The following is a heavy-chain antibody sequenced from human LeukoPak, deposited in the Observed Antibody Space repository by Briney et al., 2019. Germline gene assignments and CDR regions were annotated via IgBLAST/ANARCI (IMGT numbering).Heavy chain of an antibody. CDR3: AREKLLDGVAD. J-gene: IGHJ4*02. D-gene: IGHD2-15*01. CDR1: GFTFSSYS. V-gene: IGHV3-48*04. Sequence: GGSLRLSCAASGFTFSSYSMNWVRQAPGKGLEWVSYISSSRSTIYYADSVKGRFTISRDNAKNSLYLQMNSLRAEDTAVYYCAREKLLDGVADWGQGTLVTVSS. CDR2: ISSSRSTI.